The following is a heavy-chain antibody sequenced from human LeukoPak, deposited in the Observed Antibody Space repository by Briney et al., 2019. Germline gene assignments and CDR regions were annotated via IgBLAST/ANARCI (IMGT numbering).Heavy chain of an antibody. Sequence: ASVKVSCKTSGYTFTDDYLHWVRQAPGQGLEWMGWINPNSGGTSSAQKFQGRFTMTRDTSITTVYMEVAGRTSEDTAIYYCARADRLDGAPYLIGPWGQGTLVTVSS. J-gene: IGHJ5*02. CDR3: ARADRLDGAPYLIGP. CDR2: INPNSGGT. CDR1: GYTFTDDY. V-gene: IGHV1-2*02. D-gene: IGHD2-21*01.